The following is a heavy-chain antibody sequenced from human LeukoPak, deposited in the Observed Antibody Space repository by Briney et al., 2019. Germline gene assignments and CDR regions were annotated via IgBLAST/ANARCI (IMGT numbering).Heavy chain of an antibody. CDR2: ISSNGGST. CDR1: GFTFSSYA. D-gene: IGHD3-22*01. V-gene: IGHV3-64*01. Sequence: GGSLRLPCAASGFTFSSYAMHWVRQAPGKGLEYVSAISSNGGSTYYANSVKGRFTISRDNSKNTLYLQMGSLRAEDMAVYYCARRDHYDSSGYFDYWGQGTLVTVSS. CDR3: ARRDHYDSSGYFDY. J-gene: IGHJ4*02.